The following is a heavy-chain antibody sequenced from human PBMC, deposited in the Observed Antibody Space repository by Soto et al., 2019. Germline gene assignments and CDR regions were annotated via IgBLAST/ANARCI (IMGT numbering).Heavy chain of an antibody. CDR3: ATTIVSSRTRVDY. CDR1: GGSIYTGGFY. D-gene: IGHD1-26*01. CDR2: IYYTGST. V-gene: IGHV4-31*03. Sequence: TLSLTCTVSGGSIYTGGFYWSWIRQLPGKGLEWLGYIYYTGSTQYTPSLKSRLTISTDTSDNQFSLRLTSVTAADTAVYYFATTIVSSRTRVDYWGQGTLVTVSS. J-gene: IGHJ4*02.